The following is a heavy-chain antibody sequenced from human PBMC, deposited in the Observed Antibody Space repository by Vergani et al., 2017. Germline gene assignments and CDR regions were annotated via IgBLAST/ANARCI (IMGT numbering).Heavy chain of an antibody. V-gene: IGHV3-21*04. CDR1: GFTFSSYS. J-gene: IGHJ6*02. D-gene: IGHD2-21*01. Sequence: VHLVESGGGVVQPGRSLTLSCVASGFTFSSYSMNWVRQAPGKGLEWVSSISSSSSYIHYSDSLKGRFTISRDNAKSSLYLQMNSLRAEDTAIYYCAKARDPNCKGGNCYSYYYGLDLWGQGTTVTVSS. CDR3: AKARDPNCKGGNCYSYYYGLDL. CDR2: ISSSSSYI.